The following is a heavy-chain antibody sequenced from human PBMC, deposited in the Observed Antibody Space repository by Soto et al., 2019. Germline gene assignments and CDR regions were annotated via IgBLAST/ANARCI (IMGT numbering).Heavy chain of an antibody. CDR3: ARVYGRGDYFDF. Sequence: QVQLQESGPGLVKPPQTLSLTCTVSGTTISSGDHYWSWIRQAPGKGLEWIGYMYYTGKTYYNTSLQSRVTLSVDTSKNQFSLKMTSVTAADTAMYFCARVYGRGDYFDFWGRGTLVSVSS. J-gene: IGHJ4*02. V-gene: IGHV4-30-4*01. CDR2: MYYTGKT. CDR1: GTTISSGDHY. D-gene: IGHD1-26*01.